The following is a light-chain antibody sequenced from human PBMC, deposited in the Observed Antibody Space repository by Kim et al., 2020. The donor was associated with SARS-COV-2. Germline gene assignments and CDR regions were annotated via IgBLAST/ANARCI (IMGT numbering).Light chain of an antibody. CDR3: KSRDSSGNVV. Sequence: SSELTQDPAVSVALGQTVRITCQGDSLRSYYASWYQQKPGQAPVLVMYGRNNQPSGIPDRFSGSTSGNTASLTITGAQAEDEADYYCKSRDSSGNVVFGGGTKLTVL. V-gene: IGLV3-19*01. J-gene: IGLJ2*01. CDR2: GRN. CDR1: SLRSYY.